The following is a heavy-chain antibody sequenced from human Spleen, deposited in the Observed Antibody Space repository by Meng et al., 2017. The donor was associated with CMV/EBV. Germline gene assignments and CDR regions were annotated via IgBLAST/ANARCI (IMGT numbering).Heavy chain of an antibody. V-gene: IGHV4-34*01. CDR1: GGSFSGYY. CDR2: INHSGST. D-gene: IGHD6-19*01. Sequence: SETLSLTCAVYGGSFSGYYWSWIRQPPGKGLEWIGEINHSGSTNYNPSLKSRVTISVDTSKNQFSLNLSSVTAADTAVYYCASHRGGQWLVLSYWGLGTLVTVSS. J-gene: IGHJ4*02. CDR3: ASHRGGQWLVLSY.